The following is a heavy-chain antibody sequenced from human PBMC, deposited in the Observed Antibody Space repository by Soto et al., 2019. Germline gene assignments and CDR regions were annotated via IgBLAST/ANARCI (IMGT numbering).Heavy chain of an antibody. CDR2: ISSSSSTI. CDR1: GFTFSSYS. CDR3: ARVYYDFWSGYPESYYYYYMDV. V-gene: IGHV3-48*01. Sequence: GGSLRLSCAASGFTFSSYSMNWVRQAPGKGLEWVSYISSSSSTIYYADSVKGRFTISRDNAKNSLYLQMNSLRAEDTAVYYCARVYYDFWSGYPESYYYYYMDVWGKGTTVTVSS. J-gene: IGHJ6*03. D-gene: IGHD3-3*01.